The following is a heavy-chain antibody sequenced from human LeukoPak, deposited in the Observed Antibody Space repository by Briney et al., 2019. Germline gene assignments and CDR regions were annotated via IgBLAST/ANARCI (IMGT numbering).Heavy chain of an antibody. CDR2: INPSGGST. CDR3: ARNKWNYYDSSGYYFFDY. CDR1: GYTFTIYY. Sequence: ASVEVSRKASGYTFTIYYMHWVPQAPGQGLEWMGIINPSGGSTSSAQKLQGRVTITRDTSTSTIYMELSSLRSEDTAVYYCARNKWNYYDSSGYYFFDYWGQGTLVTVSS. D-gene: IGHD3-22*01. J-gene: IGHJ4*02. V-gene: IGHV1-46*01.